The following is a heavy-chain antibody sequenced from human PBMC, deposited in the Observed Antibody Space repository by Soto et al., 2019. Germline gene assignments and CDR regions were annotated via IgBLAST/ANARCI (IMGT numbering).Heavy chain of an antibody. CDR2: MNPNSGNT. CDR1: GYTFTGYD. CDR3: ARGLGYCSSTSCYSWFDP. J-gene: IGHJ5*02. V-gene: IGHV1-8*01. Sequence: ASVKVSCKASGYTFTGYDINWVRQATGQGLEWMGWMNPNSGNTGYAQKFQGRVTMTRNTSISTAYMELSSLRSEDTAVYYCARGLGYCSSTSCYSWFDPWGQGTLVTVSS. D-gene: IGHD2-2*01.